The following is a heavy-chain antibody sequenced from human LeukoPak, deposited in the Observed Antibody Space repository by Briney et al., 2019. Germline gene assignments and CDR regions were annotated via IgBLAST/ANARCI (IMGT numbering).Heavy chain of an antibody. CDR3: ARGIAVAGTGWFDP. CDR1: GGTFSSYA. CDR2: IIPILGIA. D-gene: IGHD6-19*01. V-gene: IGHV1-69*04. Sequence: SVKVSCKASGGTFSSYAISWVRQALGQGLEWMGRIIPILGIANYAQKFQGRVTITADKSTSTAYMELSSLRSEDTAVYYCARGIAVAGTGWFDPWGQGTLVIVSS. J-gene: IGHJ5*02.